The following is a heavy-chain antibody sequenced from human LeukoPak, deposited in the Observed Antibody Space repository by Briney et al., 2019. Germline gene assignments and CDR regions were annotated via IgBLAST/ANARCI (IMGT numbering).Heavy chain of an antibody. CDR2: FSGSGGST. J-gene: IGHJ4*02. CDR1: GFTFSSYA. CDR3: AKAWTGITMVRGVYYFDY. V-gene: IGHV3-23*01. D-gene: IGHD3-10*01. Sequence: GGSLRLSCAASGFTFSSYAMSWVRQAPGKGLEWVSAFSGSGGSTYYADSVKGRFTISRDNAKNSLYLQMNSLRAEDTALYYCAKAWTGITMVRGVYYFDYGGQGTLVTVSS.